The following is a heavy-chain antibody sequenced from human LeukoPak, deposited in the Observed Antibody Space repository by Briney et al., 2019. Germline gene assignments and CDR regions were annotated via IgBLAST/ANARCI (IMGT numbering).Heavy chain of an antibody. CDR2: IKSDGSNT. V-gene: IGHV3-74*01. CDR1: GFTFSSYW. CDR3: TTSRTFDY. Sequence: GGSLRLSCAASGFTFSSYWMHWVRQAPGKGLVWVSGIKSDGSNTNYADSVKGRFTISRDNAKNTLHLQMNSLRAEDTAVYYCTTSRTFDYWGQGTLVIVSS. J-gene: IGHJ4*02.